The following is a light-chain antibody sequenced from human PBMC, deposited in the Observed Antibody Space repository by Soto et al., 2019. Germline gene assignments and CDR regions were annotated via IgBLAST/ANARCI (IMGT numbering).Light chain of an antibody. CDR2: DVS. V-gene: IGLV2-14*03. CDR1: SSDVGCYNY. Sequence: QSALTQPASVSGSPGQSITISCTGSSSDVGCYNYVSWYQQHPGKPPKLMISDVSNRPSGVSNRFSGSKSDNTASLTSSGLQAEDEADYYCSSYTSRSTVVFGAGTKLTVL. CDR3: SSYTSRSTVV. J-gene: IGLJ2*01.